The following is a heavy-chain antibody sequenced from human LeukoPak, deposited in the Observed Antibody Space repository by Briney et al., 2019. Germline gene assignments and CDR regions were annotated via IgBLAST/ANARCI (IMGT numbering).Heavy chain of an antibody. Sequence: GGSLRLSCAASGFTFSNAWMNWVRQVPGKGLGWVANIKQDGNVKYYVDSVKGRFTISRDNAKNSLYLQMNSLRAEDTAVYYCARLGLPDYWGQGTLVTVSS. CDR3: ARLGLPDY. J-gene: IGHJ4*02. CDR2: IKQDGNVK. CDR1: GFTFSNAW. V-gene: IGHV3-7*03. D-gene: IGHD2-21*01.